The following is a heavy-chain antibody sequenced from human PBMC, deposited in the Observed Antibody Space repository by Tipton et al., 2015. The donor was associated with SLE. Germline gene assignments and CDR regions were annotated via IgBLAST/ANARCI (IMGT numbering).Heavy chain of an antibody. V-gene: IGHV4-39*01. CDR3: ARQVYYYDSSGYYSSFDY. J-gene: IGHJ4*02. D-gene: IGHD3-22*01. Sequence: TLSLTCAVYGGSISSSSSYYWAWIRQPPGKGVEWIGEINHRGSTNYNPSLKSRVTISVDTSKNQFSLKLSSVTAADTAVYYCARQVYYYDSSGYYSSFDYWGQGTLVTVSS. CDR1: GGSISSSSSYY. CDR2: INHRGST.